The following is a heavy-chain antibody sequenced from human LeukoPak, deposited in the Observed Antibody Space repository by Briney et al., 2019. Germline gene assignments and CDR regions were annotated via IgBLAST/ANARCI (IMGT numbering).Heavy chain of an antibody. CDR2: IRSDGTKT. J-gene: IGHJ4*02. CDR1: GFTFSIYG. V-gene: IGHV3-30*02. D-gene: IGHD5-24*01. Sequence: GGSLRLSCAASGFTFSIYGMHWVRQAPGKGLEWVTFIRSDGTKTHYADSVKGRFTISRDNSKNTLFLQIDNLRVDDTAVYYCAKGRGKDGQNLFDYWGQGTLVTVSS. CDR3: AKGRGKDGQNLFDY.